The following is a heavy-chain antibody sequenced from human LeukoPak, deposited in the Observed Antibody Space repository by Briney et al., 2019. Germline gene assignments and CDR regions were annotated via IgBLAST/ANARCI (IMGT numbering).Heavy chain of an antibody. CDR1: GFSLSNARMG. Sequence: SGPVLVKPTETLTLTCTVSGFSLSNARMGVSWIRQPPGKALEWLAHIFSNDEKSYSTSPKSRLPISKDTSKSQVVLTMTNMDPVDTATYYCARIWIAVAGPGVDYWGQGTLVTVSS. CDR2: IFSNDEK. V-gene: IGHV2-26*01. CDR3: ARIWIAVAGPGVDY. D-gene: IGHD6-19*01. J-gene: IGHJ4*02.